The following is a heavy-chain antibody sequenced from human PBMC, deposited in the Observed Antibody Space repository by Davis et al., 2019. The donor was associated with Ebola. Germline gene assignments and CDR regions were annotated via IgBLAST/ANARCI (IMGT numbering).Heavy chain of an antibody. D-gene: IGHD1-26*01. J-gene: IGHJ6*02. V-gene: IGHV5-51*01. CDR3: ARHKTSYGDYDYGMDV. CDR1: GYSFTSYW. Sequence: GESLKISCKGSGYSFTSYWIGWVRQMPGKGLEWMGIIYPGDSDTRYSPSFQGQVTISADKSISTAYLQWSSLKASDTAMYYCARHKTSYGDYDYGMDVWGQGTTVTVSS. CDR2: IYPGDSDT.